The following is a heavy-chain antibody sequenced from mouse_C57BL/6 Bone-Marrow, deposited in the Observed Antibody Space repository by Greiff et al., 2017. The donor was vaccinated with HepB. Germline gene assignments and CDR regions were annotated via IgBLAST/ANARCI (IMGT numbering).Heavy chain of an antibody. V-gene: IGHV1-69*01. CDR2: IDPSDSYT. CDR3: AGFDY. Sequence: VQLQQPGAELVMPGASVKLSCKASGYTFTSYWMHWVKQRPGQGLEWIGEIDPSDSYTNYNQKFKGKSTLTVDKSSSTAYMRLSSLTSEDSAVYYCAGFDYWGQGTTLTVSS. CDR1: GYTFTSYW. J-gene: IGHJ2*01.